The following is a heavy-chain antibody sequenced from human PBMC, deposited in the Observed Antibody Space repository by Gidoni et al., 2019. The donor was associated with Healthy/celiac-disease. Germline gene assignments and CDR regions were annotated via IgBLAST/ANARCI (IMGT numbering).Heavy chain of an antibody. CDR2: ISSSSSTI. CDR1: GFPFSSYS. V-gene: IGHV3-48*01. D-gene: IGHD1-26*01. J-gene: IGHJ3*02. CDR3: AREGVGATDCAFDI. Sequence: EVQLVESGGGLVQPGGSLRLSCAASGFPFSSYSMNWVRQAPGKGLEWVSYISSSSSTIYYADSVKGRFTISRDNAKNSLYLQMNSLRAEDTAVYYCAREGVGATDCAFDIWGQGTMVTVSS.